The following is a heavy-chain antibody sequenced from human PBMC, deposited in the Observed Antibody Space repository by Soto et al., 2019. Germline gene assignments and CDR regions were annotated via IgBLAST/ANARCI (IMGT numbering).Heavy chain of an antibody. D-gene: IGHD5-18*01. CDR2: IGFAGNNK. V-gene: IGHV3-33*01. CDR1: GFPFDSYG. Sequence: PGWSLRLSCVASGFPFDSYGIHWVRRAPGKGLEWVATIGFAGNNKYYADSVKGRFTISRDNSKNTLYLHINRLKVDDTAMYYCARTHSRASQSFDYCGPGTLGTVSS. J-gene: IGHJ4*02. CDR3: ARTHSRASQSFDY.